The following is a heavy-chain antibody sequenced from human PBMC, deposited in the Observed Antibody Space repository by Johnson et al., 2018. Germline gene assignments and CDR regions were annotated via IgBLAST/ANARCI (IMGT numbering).Heavy chain of an antibody. CDR2: ISYDGSNK. CDR3: ARDRPGIAAAGPAEYFQH. V-gene: IGHV3-30*03. J-gene: IGHJ1*01. Sequence: QVQLVESGGGVVQPGRSLKLSCAASGFTFSSYGMHWVRQAPGKGLEWVAVISYDGSNKYYADSVKGRFTISRDNSKNTLYLQRNSLRAEDPAVYYCARDRPGIAAAGPAEYFQHWGQGTLVTVAS. CDR1: GFTFSSYG. D-gene: IGHD6-13*01.